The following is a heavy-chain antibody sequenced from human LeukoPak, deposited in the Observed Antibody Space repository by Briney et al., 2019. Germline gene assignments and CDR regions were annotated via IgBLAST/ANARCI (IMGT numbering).Heavy chain of an antibody. Sequence: PSETLSLTCTVSGGSISSYYWSWIRQPPGKGLEWIGYIYYSESANYNPSLKSRVTISVDTSKNQFSLKLSSVTAADTAVYYCARSSAAEGPTHNWFGPWGQGTLVTVPS. CDR1: GGSISSYY. D-gene: IGHD6-13*01. CDR3: ARSSAAEGPTHNWFGP. J-gene: IGHJ5*02. CDR2: IYYSESA. V-gene: IGHV4-59*08.